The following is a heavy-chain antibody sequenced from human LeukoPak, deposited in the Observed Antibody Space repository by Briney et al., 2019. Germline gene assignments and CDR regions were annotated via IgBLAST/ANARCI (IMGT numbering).Heavy chain of an antibody. D-gene: IGHD2-15*01. V-gene: IGHV1-46*01. J-gene: IGHJ6*03. CDR2: INPGGRST. CDR1: GYTFTNYY. Sequence: ASVKVSCKASGYTFTNYYIHWVRQAPGQGLEWMGIINPGGRSTSYAQKFQGRVTMTRDTSTSTVYMELSSLRSDDTAVYYCAREGSPFYYYYMDVWGKGTTVTVSS. CDR3: AREGSPFYYYYMDV.